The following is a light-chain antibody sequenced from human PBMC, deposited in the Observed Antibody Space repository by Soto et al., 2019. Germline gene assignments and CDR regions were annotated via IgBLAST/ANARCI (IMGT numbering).Light chain of an antibody. CDR3: SSYTSSSPVI. J-gene: IGLJ2*01. CDR2: DVR. CDR1: SSDVGGYNF. V-gene: IGLV2-14*03. Sequence: QSALTQPASVSGSPGQSITISCTGTSSDVGGYNFVSWYQQHPGKAPKFSIYDVRNRPSGVSNRFSGSRSGNTASLTISCLQAEDEADYYCSSYTSSSPVIFGGGTKLTVL.